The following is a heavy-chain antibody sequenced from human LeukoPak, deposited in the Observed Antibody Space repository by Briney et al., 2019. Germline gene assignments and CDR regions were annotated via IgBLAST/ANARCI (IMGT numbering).Heavy chain of an antibody. V-gene: IGHV1-69*13. Sequence: SVKVSCKASGGTFSSYAISWVRQAPGQGLEWMEGIIPIFGTANYAQKFQGRVTITADESTSTAYMELSSLRSEDTAVYYCASSYCSSTSCYPWGQGTLATVSS. CDR1: GGTFSSYA. CDR2: IIPIFGTA. D-gene: IGHD2-2*01. J-gene: IGHJ5*02. CDR3: ASSYCSSTSCYP.